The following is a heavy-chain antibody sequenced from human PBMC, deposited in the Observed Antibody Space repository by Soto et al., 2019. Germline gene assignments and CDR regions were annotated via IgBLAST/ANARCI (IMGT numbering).Heavy chain of an antibody. CDR1: GYTFTTFW. D-gene: IGHD2-8*01. V-gene: IGHV5-51*01. J-gene: IGHJ5*02. CDR2: IYPGDSEA. Sequence: PGESLKTSCQASGYTFTTFWIGWVRQMPGEGLEWMGIIYPGDSEARYSPSFQGQVTISVDKSITTAYLQWSSLKASDSAMYFCARGYCTTSICDPWFDPWGQGTLVTVSS. CDR3: ARGYCTTSICDPWFDP.